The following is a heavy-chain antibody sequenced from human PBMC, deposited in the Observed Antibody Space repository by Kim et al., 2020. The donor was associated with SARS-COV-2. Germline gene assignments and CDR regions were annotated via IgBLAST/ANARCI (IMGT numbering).Heavy chain of an antibody. Sequence: SETLSLTCAVYGGSFSGYYWSWIRQPPGKGLEWIGEINHSGSTNYNPSLKSRVTISVDTSKNQFSLKLSSVTAADTAVYYCARGRSPPVRHHYGSGSYYNGMDVWGQGTTVTVSS. CDR2: INHSGST. V-gene: IGHV4-34*01. D-gene: IGHD3-10*01. CDR1: GGSFSGYY. J-gene: IGHJ6*02. CDR3: ARGRSPPVRHHYGSGSYYNGMDV.